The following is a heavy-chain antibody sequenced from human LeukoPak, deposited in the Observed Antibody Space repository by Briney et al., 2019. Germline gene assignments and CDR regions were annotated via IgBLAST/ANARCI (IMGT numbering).Heavy chain of an antibody. V-gene: IGHV4-39*01. D-gene: IGHD1-1*01. CDR1: GGSISSNIYF. J-gene: IGHJ4*02. CDR2: IYFSGAT. Sequence: NPSETLSLTCTVSGGSISSNIYFWGWIRQTPEKGLEWIGNIYFSGATYYNPSLKSRVTISVDTSKNQFSLSLSVVAAADTAVYYCAKLSSNWYFDSWGRGTLVTVSS. CDR3: AKLSSNWYFDS.